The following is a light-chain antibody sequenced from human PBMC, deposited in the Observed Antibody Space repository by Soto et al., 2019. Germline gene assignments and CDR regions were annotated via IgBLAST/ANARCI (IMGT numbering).Light chain of an antibody. CDR3: QQYGSSPLYT. J-gene: IGKJ2*01. V-gene: IGKV3-20*01. CDR2: GAS. CDR1: QSVSSSY. Sequence: EIVLTQSPGTLSLSPGERATLSCRASQSVSSSYLAWYQQKPGQAPRRLMYGASSRATGIPDRFSGSGSGTVFTLTISRLEPEDFAVYYCQQYGSSPLYTFGQGTKLEIK.